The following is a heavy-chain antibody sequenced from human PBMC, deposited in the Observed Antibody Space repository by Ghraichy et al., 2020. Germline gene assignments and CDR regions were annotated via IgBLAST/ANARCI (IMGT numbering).Heavy chain of an antibody. V-gene: IGHV3-23*01. CDR1: GFTFSDYA. D-gene: IGHD5-12*01. J-gene: IGHJ4*02. CDR3: ATSGGYGN. Sequence: GVSLRLSCAASGFTFSDYAMTWVRQAPGKGLEWVSGISASGVSAYYADSIQGRFTISRDNSKNTLYLQMNSLRAEDTAIYYCATSGGYGNWGQGTLVTVSS. CDR2: ISASGVSA.